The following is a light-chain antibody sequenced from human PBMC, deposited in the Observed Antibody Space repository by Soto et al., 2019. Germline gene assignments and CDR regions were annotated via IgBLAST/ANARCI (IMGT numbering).Light chain of an antibody. CDR3: SSYTSTSTPVV. J-gene: IGLJ2*01. V-gene: IGLV2-14*03. CDR2: NVS. Sequence: QSVLTQPASVSGSPGQSITISCTGTRSDVGGYNYVSWYQQQPGKAPRLMIYNVSNRPSGVSNRFSGSKSGNTASLTISGLQAEDEADYYCSSYTSTSTPVVFGGGTKVTVL. CDR1: RSDVGGYNY.